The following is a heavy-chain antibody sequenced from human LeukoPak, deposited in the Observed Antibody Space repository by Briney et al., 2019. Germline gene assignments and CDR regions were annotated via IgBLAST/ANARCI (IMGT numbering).Heavy chain of an antibody. D-gene: IGHD6-19*01. CDR3: ARESSSGWSYFDY. Sequence: GASVKVSCKASGYTFTGYYMHWVRQAPGQGLEWMGWINPNSGGTNYAQKFQGRATMTRDTSISTAYMELSRLRSDDTAVYYCARESSSGWSYFDYWGQGTLVTVSS. V-gene: IGHV1-2*02. CDR2: INPNSGGT. J-gene: IGHJ4*02. CDR1: GYTFTGYY.